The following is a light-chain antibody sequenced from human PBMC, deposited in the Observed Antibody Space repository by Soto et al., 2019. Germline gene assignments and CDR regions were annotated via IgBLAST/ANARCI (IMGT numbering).Light chain of an antibody. CDR3: CSYAGSSTYVV. Sequence: QSALTQPASVSGSPGQSITISCTGTSSDVGSYNLVSWYQQHPGKAPKLMIYEVSKRPSRVSNLFSGSKSGNTASLTISGLQAEDEADYYCCSYAGSSTYVVFVGGTTVTVL. CDR2: EVS. CDR1: SSDVGSYNL. J-gene: IGLJ2*01. V-gene: IGLV2-23*02.